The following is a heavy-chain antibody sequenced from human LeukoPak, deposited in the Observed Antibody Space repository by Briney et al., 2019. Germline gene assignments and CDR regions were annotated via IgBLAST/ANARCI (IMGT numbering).Heavy chain of an antibody. D-gene: IGHD3-10*01. V-gene: IGHV1-69*01. J-gene: IGHJ3*02. CDR1: GGTFSSYA. CDR3: AREGGTMVRGVINAFDI. Sequence: SVKVSCKASGGTFSSYAISWVRQAPGQGLEWMGGIIPIFGTANYAQKFQGRVTITADGSTSTAYMELSSLRSEDTAVYYCAREGGTMVRGVINAFDIWGQGTMVTVSS. CDR2: IIPIFGTA.